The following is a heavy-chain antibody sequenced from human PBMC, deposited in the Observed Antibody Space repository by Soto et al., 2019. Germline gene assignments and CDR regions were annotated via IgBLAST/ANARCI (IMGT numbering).Heavy chain of an antibody. Sequence: GGTLRLSCAASGFTFNTYGIHWVRQAPGKGLEWVAVISYDGGNKYYADSVKGRFTISRDNPKNTLYLQMNSLRPEDTAVYYCAKAVGYCSTSSCRDYYYYYGMDVWGQGTTGTVSS. CDR1: GFTFNTYG. V-gene: IGHV3-30*18. CDR3: AKAVGYCSTSSCRDYYYYYGMDV. J-gene: IGHJ6*02. CDR2: ISYDGGNK. D-gene: IGHD2-2*01.